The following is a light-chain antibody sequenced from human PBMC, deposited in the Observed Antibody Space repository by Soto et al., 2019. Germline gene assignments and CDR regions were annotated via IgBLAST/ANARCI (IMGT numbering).Light chain of an antibody. CDR2: EVT. Sequence: QSALTQPPSASGSPGQSVTISCTGTSSDVGAYIYVSWYQQHPGKAPKLMIYEVTKRPSGVPDRFSGSKSGNTASLTVYGLQADDEADYYCSSYAGSNTVVFGGGTKLTVL. CDR3: SSYAGSNTVV. V-gene: IGLV2-8*01. CDR1: SSDVGAYIY. J-gene: IGLJ2*01.